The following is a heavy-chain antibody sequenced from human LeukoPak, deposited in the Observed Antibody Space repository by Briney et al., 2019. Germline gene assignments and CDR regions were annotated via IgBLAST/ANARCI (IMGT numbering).Heavy chain of an antibody. CDR1: GFTFSGYS. CDR3: AREPGYYDSSGYYFNWFDP. CDR2: IKQDGSEK. V-gene: IGHV3-7*05. D-gene: IGHD3-22*01. J-gene: IGHJ5*02. Sequence: GGSLRLSCAGSGFTFSGYSMSWVRQAPGKGLEWVANIKQDGSEKYYVDSVKGRFTISRDNAKNSLYLQMNSLRVEDTAVYYCAREPGYYDSSGYYFNWFDPWGQGTLVTVSS.